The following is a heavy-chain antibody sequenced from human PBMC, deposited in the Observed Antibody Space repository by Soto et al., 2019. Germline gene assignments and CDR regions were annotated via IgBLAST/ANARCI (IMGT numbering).Heavy chain of an antibody. D-gene: IGHD1-1*01. CDR3: ARKKVGTTFFDN. J-gene: IGHJ4*02. CDR1: GFAISRGYY. V-gene: IGHV4-38-2*02. CDR2: IYPSVSS. Sequence: SETLSLTCSVSGFAISRGYYWSWVRQPPGKGLEWIGSIYPSVSSYHNPSLATRLRLSIDTSKNQFTLNLTSVTAADTALYFCARKKVGTTFFDNWGQGIQVTVSS.